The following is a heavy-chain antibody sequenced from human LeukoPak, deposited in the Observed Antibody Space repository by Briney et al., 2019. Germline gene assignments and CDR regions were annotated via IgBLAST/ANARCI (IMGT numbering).Heavy chain of an antibody. J-gene: IGHJ6*03. CDR2: IIPILGTA. CDR1: GGTFSSYA. V-gene: IGHV1-69*13. CDR3: AREKSSTSSLYYYYYMDV. D-gene: IGHD2-2*01. Sequence: ASVKVSCKASGGTFSSYAISWVRQAPGQGLEWMGGIIPILGTANYAQKFQGRVTITADESTSTAYMELSSLRSEDTAVYHCAREKSSTSSLYYYYYMDVWGKGTTVTVSS.